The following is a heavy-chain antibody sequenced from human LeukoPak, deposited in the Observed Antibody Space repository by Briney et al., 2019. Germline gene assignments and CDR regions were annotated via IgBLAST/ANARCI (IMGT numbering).Heavy chain of an antibody. D-gene: IGHD3-9*01. Sequence: ASVKVSCKASDYTFTNNGFVWVRQAPGQGLEWMGWISAFNGHTKYAQKLHGRVTMTTEASTTAAYMELRSLRSDDTAVYYCASYFEILTGYYGGNAFDVWGQGTMVTVSS. CDR2: ISAFNGHT. J-gene: IGHJ3*01. CDR3: ASYFEILTGYYGGNAFDV. V-gene: IGHV1-18*01. CDR1: DYTFTNNG.